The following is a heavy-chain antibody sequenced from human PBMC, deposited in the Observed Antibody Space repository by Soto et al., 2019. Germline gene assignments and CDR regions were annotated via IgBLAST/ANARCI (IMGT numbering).Heavy chain of an antibody. CDR1: GFTFSSYA. CDR2: ISYDGSNK. D-gene: IGHD5-18*01. J-gene: IGHJ6*02. V-gene: IGHV3-30-3*01. Sequence: ESGGGVVQPGRSLRLSCAASGFTFSSYAMHWVRQAPGKGLEWVAVISYDGSNKYYADSVKGRFTISRDNSKNTLYLQMNSLRAEDTAVYYCARDRQDTAMVAEYYYYYGMDVWGRGTTVTVSS. CDR3: ARDRQDTAMVAEYYYYYGMDV.